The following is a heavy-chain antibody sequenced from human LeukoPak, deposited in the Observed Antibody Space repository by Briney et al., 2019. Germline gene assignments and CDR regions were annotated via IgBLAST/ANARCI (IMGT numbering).Heavy chain of an antibody. D-gene: IGHD6-13*01. V-gene: IGHV3-53*01. J-gene: IGHJ5*02. CDR3: AREIIAAAGTKQA. CDR1: GFTVSSNY. Sequence: GGSLRLSCAASGFTVSSNYMSWVRQAPGKGLEWVSVIYSGGSTYYADSVKGRFTIPRDNSKNTLYLQMNSLRAEDTAVYYCAREIIAAAGTKQAWGQGTLATVSS. CDR2: IYSGGST.